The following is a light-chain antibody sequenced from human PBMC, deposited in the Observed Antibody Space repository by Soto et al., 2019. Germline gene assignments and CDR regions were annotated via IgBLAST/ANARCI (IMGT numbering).Light chain of an antibody. CDR1: QSVSSNY. Sequence: EIVLTQSPGTLSLSPGERATLSCRASQSVSSNYLTWYQQKPGQAPRLLNYGASSRATGIPDRFSGSGSGTDFTITISRLEPEDFAMYYCQQYGSSPFTFGPRTKVDIK. CDR2: GAS. CDR3: QQYGSSPFT. J-gene: IGKJ3*01. V-gene: IGKV3-20*01.